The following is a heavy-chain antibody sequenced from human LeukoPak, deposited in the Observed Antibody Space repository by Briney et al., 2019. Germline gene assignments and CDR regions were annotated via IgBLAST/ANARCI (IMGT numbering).Heavy chain of an antibody. CDR1: GGPLSSGNYQ. Sequence: SETLSLTCTVSGGPLSSGNYQWGWIRQPPGKGLEWIALISHSGTTYYNPSLKSRVTMSVDTSKNQFSLKLNSVTAADTAVYYCLRDQDCSGGDCQVCWGQGTLVTVSS. J-gene: IGHJ4*02. V-gene: IGHV4-39*02. CDR3: LRDQDCSGGDCQVC. CDR2: ISHSGTT. D-gene: IGHD2-15*01.